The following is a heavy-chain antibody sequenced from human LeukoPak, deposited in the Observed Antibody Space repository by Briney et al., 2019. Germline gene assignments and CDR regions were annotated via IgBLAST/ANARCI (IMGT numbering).Heavy chain of an antibody. J-gene: IGHJ4*02. CDR1: GFTFSSYS. V-gene: IGHV3-21*01. D-gene: IGHD5-24*01. CDR3: ARGRDGYNPGYFDY. Sequence: GGSLSPSCAASGFTFSSYSMNCVRQAPGKGLEWVLAISSSSSYIYYADSVEGRFTISRDNAKNSLYLQMNSLRAEDTAVYYCARGRDGYNPGYFDYWGQGTMVTVSS. CDR2: ISSSSSYI.